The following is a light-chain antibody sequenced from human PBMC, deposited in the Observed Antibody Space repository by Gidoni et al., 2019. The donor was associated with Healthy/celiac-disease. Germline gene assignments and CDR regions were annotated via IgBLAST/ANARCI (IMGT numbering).Light chain of an antibody. V-gene: IGKV3-11*01. CDR1: QSVSSY. Sequence: EIVLTQSPAPLSLSPGERATLTCRASQSVSSYLAWYQQKPGQAPRLLIYDASNRATGIPARFSGSGSGTDFTLTISSLEPEDFAVYCCQQRSNWPPLTFGGGTKLEIK. CDR3: QQRSNWPPLT. J-gene: IGKJ4*01. CDR2: DAS.